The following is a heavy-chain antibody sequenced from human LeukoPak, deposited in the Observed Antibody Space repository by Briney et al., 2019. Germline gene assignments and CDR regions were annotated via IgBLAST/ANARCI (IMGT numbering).Heavy chain of an antibody. CDR2: IYYSGST. J-gene: IGHJ4*02. D-gene: IGHD4-17*01. CDR3: ARLTTVTFFDY. CDR1: GGSMSSSSYY. V-gene: IGHV4-39*01. Sequence: PSETLSLTCTVSGGSMSSSSYYWGWIRQPPGKGLEWIGSIYYSGSTYYNPSLKSRVTISVDTSKNQFSLKLSSVTAADTAVYYCARLTTVTFFDYWGQGTLVTVSS.